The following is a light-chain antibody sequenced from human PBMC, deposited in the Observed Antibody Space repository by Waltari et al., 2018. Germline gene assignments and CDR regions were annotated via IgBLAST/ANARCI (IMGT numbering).Light chain of an antibody. CDR1: TSDVGGHNY. V-gene: IGLV2-14*03. CDR2: DGT. CDR3: ASYAGRRTLV. J-gene: IGLJ3*02. Sequence: QSALTQPASVSGSPGQSITISCTGTTSDVGGHNYVTWYQQYSGKAPKPIIYDGTKRPPGVSYRFSAPKAGNTASLTISVLQAEDEGNYPCASYAGRRTLVFGGGTKVTVL.